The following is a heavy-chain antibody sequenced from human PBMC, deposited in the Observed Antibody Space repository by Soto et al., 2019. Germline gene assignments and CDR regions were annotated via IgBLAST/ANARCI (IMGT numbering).Heavy chain of an antibody. Sequence: QVQLQQWGAGLLKPSETLSLTCAVYGGSFSGYYWSWIRQPPGKGLEWIGEINHSGSTNYNPSLNSRVTISVDTSKNQFSLKLSSVTAADTAVYYCARGEAAAGTGGFDYWGQGTLVTVSS. J-gene: IGHJ4*02. CDR3: ARGEAAAGTGGFDY. CDR2: INHSGST. D-gene: IGHD6-13*01. V-gene: IGHV4-34*01. CDR1: GGSFSGYY.